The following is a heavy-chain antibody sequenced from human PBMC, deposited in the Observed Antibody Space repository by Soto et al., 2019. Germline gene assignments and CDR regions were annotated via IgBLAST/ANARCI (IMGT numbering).Heavy chain of an antibody. Sequence: QITLNESGPPVVRPTETLTLTCRFSGFSLTTSGVGVGWIRQSPGKAPEWLALIYWDDDNRYSASLKSRLTNTKDTSKNRLVLTGPDLYPTDTDTYYCAHRVLRTVFGLVTTTAIYFALWGQGTPVAVAS. V-gene: IGHV2-5*02. CDR2: IYWDDDN. CDR1: GFSLTTSGVG. D-gene: IGHD3-3*01. CDR3: AHRVLRTVFGLVTTTAIYFAL. J-gene: IGHJ4*02.